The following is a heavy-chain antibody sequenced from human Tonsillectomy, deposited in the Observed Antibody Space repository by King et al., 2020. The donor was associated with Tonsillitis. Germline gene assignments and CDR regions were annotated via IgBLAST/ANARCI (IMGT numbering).Heavy chain of an antibody. Sequence: QLQESGPGLVKPSETLSLTCTVSGGSINSRPFYGGWVRQPPGKGLEWIGTTFYSGTTYYNPSLSGRVTISVDMSKSQFSLKLTSVTAADTAVYYCAKPSIAVAGRGWFDPWAQGTLVTVSS. CDR2: TFYSGTT. D-gene: IGHD6-19*01. J-gene: IGHJ5*02. CDR1: GGSINSRPFY. CDR3: AKPSIAVAGRGWFDP. V-gene: IGHV4-39*01.